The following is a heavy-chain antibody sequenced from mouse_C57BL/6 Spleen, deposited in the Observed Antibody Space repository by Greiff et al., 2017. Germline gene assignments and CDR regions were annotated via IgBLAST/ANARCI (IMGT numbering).Heavy chain of an antibody. Sequence: EVQGVESGGGLVKPGGSLKLSCAASGFTFSDYGMHWVRQAPEKGLEWVAYISSGSSTIYYADTVKGRFTISRDNAKNTMCLQMTSLGSEDTAMYYCARWLRYFFDYWGQGTTLTVSS. CDR3: ARWLRYFFDY. CDR2: ISSGSSTI. CDR1: GFTFSDYG. V-gene: IGHV5-17*01. J-gene: IGHJ2*01. D-gene: IGHD1-1*01.